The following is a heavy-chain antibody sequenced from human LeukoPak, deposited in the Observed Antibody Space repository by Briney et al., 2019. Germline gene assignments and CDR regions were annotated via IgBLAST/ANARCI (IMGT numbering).Heavy chain of an antibody. CDR1: GFTFSSYA. CDR2: ISGSGGST. Sequence: PGGSLRLSCAASGFTFSSYAMSWVRQAPGKGLEWVLAISGSGGSTYYADSVKGRFTISRDNSKNTLYLQMNGLRAEDTAVYYCAKDRGNYYDSSGIDYWGQGTLVTVSS. V-gene: IGHV3-23*01. D-gene: IGHD3-22*01. J-gene: IGHJ4*02. CDR3: AKDRGNYYDSSGIDY.